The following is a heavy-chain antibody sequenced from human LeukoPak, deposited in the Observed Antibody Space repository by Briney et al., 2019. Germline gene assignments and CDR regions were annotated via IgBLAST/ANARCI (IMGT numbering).Heavy chain of an antibody. D-gene: IGHD3-22*01. Sequence: GGSLRLSCAASGFTFSSYAMSWVRQAPGKGLEWVSAISGSGGSTYYADSVKGRFTISRDNSKNTLYLQMNSLRAEDTAVYYCAKDSTYYYDSSGYYWDYWGQGTLVTVFS. CDR3: AKDSTYYYDSSGYYWDY. V-gene: IGHV3-23*01. CDR2: ISGSGGST. J-gene: IGHJ4*02. CDR1: GFTFSSYA.